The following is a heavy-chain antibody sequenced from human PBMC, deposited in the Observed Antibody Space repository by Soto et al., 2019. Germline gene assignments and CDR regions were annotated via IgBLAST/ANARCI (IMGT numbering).Heavy chain of an antibody. CDR1: GGTFSSYA. Sequence: KVSCKASGGTFSSYAISWVRQAPGQGLEWMGGIIPIFGTANYAQKFQGRVTITADESTSTAYMELSSLRSEDTAVYYCARSPQSNDSSGYYFEMIFDYWGQGTLVTVSS. J-gene: IGHJ4*02. CDR3: ARSPQSNDSSGYYFEMIFDY. CDR2: IIPIFGTA. D-gene: IGHD3-22*01. V-gene: IGHV1-69*01.